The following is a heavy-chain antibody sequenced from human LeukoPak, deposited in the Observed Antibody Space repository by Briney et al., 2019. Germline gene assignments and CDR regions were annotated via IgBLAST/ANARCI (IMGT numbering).Heavy chain of an antibody. CDR2: ISYDGSNK. CDR3: AKGEYYYDSSGYDRVDY. D-gene: IGHD3-22*01. Sequence: PGGSLRLSCAASGFIFSTNGMHWVRQAPGKGLEWVAVISYDGSNKYYADSVKGRFTISRDNSKNTLYLQMNSLRAEDTAVYYCAKGEYYYDSSGYDRVDYWGQGTLVTVSS. J-gene: IGHJ4*02. CDR1: GFIFSTNG. V-gene: IGHV3-30*18.